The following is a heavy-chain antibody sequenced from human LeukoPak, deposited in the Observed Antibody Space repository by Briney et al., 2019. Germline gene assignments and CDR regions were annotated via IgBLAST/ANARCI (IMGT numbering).Heavy chain of an antibody. CDR3: ARPGYTGPGAFDI. V-gene: IGHV4-39*01. CDR2: IYYSGST. D-gene: IGHD3-16*02. J-gene: IGHJ3*02. Sequence: SGTLSLTCAVSGGSISSSSYYWGWIRQPPGKGLEWIGSIYYSGSTYYNPSLKSRVTISVDTSKNQFSLKLSSVTAADTAVYYCARPGYTGPGAFDIWGQGTMVTVSS. CDR1: GGSISSSSYY.